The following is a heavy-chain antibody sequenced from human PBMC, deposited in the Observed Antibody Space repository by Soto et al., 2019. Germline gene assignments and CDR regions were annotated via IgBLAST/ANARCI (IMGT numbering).Heavy chain of an antibody. V-gene: IGHV4-30-2*01. Sequence: LWITWALAGHSIRSGSDNWNWIRQPPLKGLESFASTYQSASTFYNASFTGRVTITLDTSKTQFSLRLTSVTAADTAVYYCVRDVAVRGAMGWFDPWGQGTLVTVSS. CDR1: GHSIRSGSDN. CDR2: TYQSAST. J-gene: IGHJ5*02. D-gene: IGHD3-10*01. CDR3: VRDVAVRGAMGWFDP.